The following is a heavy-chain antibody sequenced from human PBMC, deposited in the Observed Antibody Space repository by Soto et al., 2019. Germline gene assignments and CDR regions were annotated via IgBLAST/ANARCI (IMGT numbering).Heavy chain of an antibody. CDR2: IYHSGST. D-gene: IGHD3-22*01. CDR1: GCSISSFY. V-gene: IGHV4-59*01. CDR3: ARGRGHYDSNGYYLLHYFDY. Sequence: SETLSLTCTVSGCSISSFYWSSLRQPPGKGLEWIVNIYHSGSTNYNPSLKSRVTLSEDTSKNQFSLKLSSVTAADTAVYYCARGRGHYDSNGYYLLHYFDYWGQGTLVTVSS. J-gene: IGHJ4*02.